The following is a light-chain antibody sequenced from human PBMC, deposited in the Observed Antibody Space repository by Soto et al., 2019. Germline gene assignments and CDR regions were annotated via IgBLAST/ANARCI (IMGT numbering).Light chain of an antibody. V-gene: IGKV3-20*01. CDR1: QSVSSSY. J-gene: IGKJ1*01. Sequence: EIVLTQSPGTLSLSPVERATLSCMASQSVSSSYLAWYQQKPGQSPRLVIYDASSRATGIPDRFSGSGSGTDFTLTISRLEPEDFAVYYCQQYGSSGTFGQGTKVDIK. CDR2: DAS. CDR3: QQYGSSGT.